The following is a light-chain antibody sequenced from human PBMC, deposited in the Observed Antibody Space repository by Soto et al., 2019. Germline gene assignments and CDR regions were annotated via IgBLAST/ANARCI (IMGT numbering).Light chain of an antibody. CDR2: GSS. Sequence: EIVLTQSPATLSLSPVERATLSCKASQRITTVAWYQQRPGQAPRLLIYGSSIRAPGIPARFSGSGYGTEFTLTISSLQSEDFAVYYCQLYGISPQFGQGTRLEIK. CDR3: QLYGISPQ. CDR1: QRITT. J-gene: IGKJ5*01. V-gene: IGKV3-15*01.